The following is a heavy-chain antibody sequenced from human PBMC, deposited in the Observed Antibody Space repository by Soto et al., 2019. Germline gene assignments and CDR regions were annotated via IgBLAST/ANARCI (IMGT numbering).Heavy chain of an antibody. J-gene: IGHJ4*02. CDR2: ISAYNGNT. V-gene: IGHV1-18*04. CDR1: GYTFTSYG. CDR3: AREISGYCSSTSCIPGTAAGY. Sequence: ASVKVSCKASGYTFTSYGISWVRQAPGQGLEWMGWISAYNGNTNYAQKLQGRVTMTTDTSTSTAYMELRSLRSDDTAVYYCAREISGYCSSTSCIPGTAAGYWGQRTLVTVSS. D-gene: IGHD2-2*01.